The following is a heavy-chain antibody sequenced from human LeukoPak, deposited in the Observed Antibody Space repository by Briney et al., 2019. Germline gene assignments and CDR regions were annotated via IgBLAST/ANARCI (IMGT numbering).Heavy chain of an antibody. CDR1: GGSISSYY. CDR2: IYYSGST. Sequence: SETLSLTCTVSGGSISSYYWSWIRQPPGKGLEWIGYIYYSGSTNYNSSFKSRVTISVDTSKNQFSLKLSSVTAADTAVYYCARTTEGGYTYGYFYYYYMDVWGKGTTVTISS. J-gene: IGHJ6*03. CDR3: ARTTEGGYTYGYFYYYYMDV. V-gene: IGHV4-59*01. D-gene: IGHD5-18*01.